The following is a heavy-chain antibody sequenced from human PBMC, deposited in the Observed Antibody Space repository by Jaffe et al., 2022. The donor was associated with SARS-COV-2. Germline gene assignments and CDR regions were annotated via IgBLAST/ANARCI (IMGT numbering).Heavy chain of an antibody. CDR1: GFTFSSYG. J-gene: IGHJ6*02. CDR2: ISYDGSNK. D-gene: IGHD3-10*01. Sequence: QVQLVESGGGVVQPGRSLRLSCAASGFTFSSYGMHWVRQAPGKGLEWVAVISYDGSNKYYADSVKGRFTISRDNSKNTLYLQMNSLRAEDTAVYYCAKAGFGEPYYYGMDVWGQGTTVTVSS. CDR3: AKAGFGEPYYYGMDV. V-gene: IGHV3-30*18.